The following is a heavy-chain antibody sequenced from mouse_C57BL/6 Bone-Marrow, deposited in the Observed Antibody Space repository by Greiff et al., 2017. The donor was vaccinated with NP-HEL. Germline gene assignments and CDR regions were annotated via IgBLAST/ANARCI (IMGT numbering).Heavy chain of an antibody. CDR1: GFTFSDYG. Sequence: EVKLVEPGGGLVQPGGSLKLSCAASGFTFSDYGMAWVRQDPRKGPEWVAFISHLAYSIYYADTVTGRFTISREKAKNTLYLEMSSLRSEDTAMYYCARQGGGSYAMDYWGQGTSVTVSS. V-gene: IGHV5-15*01. J-gene: IGHJ4*01. CDR2: ISHLAYSI. CDR3: ARQGGGSYAMDY.